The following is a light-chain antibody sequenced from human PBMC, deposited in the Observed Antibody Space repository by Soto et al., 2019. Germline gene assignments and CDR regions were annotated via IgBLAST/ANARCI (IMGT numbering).Light chain of an antibody. CDR2: GAS. J-gene: IGKJ5*01. CDR3: QQYGSSHT. CDR1: QSLLQSDGNTY. V-gene: IGKV3-20*01. Sequence: IVMTQTPLSLSVTPGQPASISCKSSQSLLQSDGNTYLAWYQQKPGQAPRLLIYGASSRAIGIPDRFSGSVSGSDFILTINRLEPEDFAVYYCQQYGSSHTFGQGTRLEIK.